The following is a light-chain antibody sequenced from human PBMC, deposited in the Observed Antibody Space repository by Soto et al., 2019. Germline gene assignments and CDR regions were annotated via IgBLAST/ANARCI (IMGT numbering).Light chain of an antibody. V-gene: IGLV1-40*01. J-gene: IGLJ1*01. CDR2: GNS. Sequence: LTQPPSVSGAPGQRVTISCTGSSSNIGAGYDVHWYQQLPGTAPKLLIYGNSNRPSGVPDRFSGSKSGTSASLAITGLQAEDDADYYCQSYDSSLSGSNYVFGTGTKVTVL. CDR3: QSYDSSLSGSNYV. CDR1: SSNIGAGYD.